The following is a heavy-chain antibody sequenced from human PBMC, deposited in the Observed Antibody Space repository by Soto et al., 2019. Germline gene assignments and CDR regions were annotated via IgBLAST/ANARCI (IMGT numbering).Heavy chain of an antibody. V-gene: IGHV3-30*03. D-gene: IGHD2-8*02. CDR3: TGEVASGY. CDR1: GFTVSSYG. CDR2: ISRDGGTK. J-gene: IGHJ4*02. Sequence: QVQLVESGGGVVQPGRSLRLSCAASGFTVSSYGMHWVRQAPGKGLEWVAVISRDGGTKYYADSVKGRFAISKDNSRNTLFLEMNSLRGDDVAVYYCTGEVASGYWGQGTLVTVSS.